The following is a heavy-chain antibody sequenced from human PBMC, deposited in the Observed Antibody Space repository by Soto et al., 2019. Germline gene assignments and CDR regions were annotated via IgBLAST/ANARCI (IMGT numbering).Heavy chain of an antibody. J-gene: IGHJ4*02. CDR1: GGSFSGYY. CDR3: ERDKITGLFDY. Sequence: PSETLSLTCAAYGGSFSGYYWTWIRQPPGTGLEWIGEINHSGSTNYNPSLKSRVTISVDTSKNQFSLKLTSVTAADTAVYYCERDKITGLFDYWGQGTLVTVSS. D-gene: IGHD2-8*02. V-gene: IGHV4-34*01. CDR2: INHSGST.